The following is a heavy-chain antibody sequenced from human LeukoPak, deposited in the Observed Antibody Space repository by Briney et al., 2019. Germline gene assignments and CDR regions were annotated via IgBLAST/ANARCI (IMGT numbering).Heavy chain of an antibody. CDR1: GDSISSNNYY. CDR3: ARDASYRVRGVRYFDC. CDR2: MSYSGSA. V-gene: IGHV4-30-4*01. J-gene: IGHJ4*02. Sequence: PSQTLSLTCTVSGDSISSNNYYWSWIRQSPGKGLEWIGYMSYSGSAHYNPSLKSRVTISLDTSKNHFSLNLNSVTAADTAVYYCARDASYRVRGVRYFDCWGQRTLVTVSS. D-gene: IGHD3-10*01.